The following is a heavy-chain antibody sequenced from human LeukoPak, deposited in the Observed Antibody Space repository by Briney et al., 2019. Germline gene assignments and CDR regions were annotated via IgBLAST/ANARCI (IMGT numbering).Heavy chain of an antibody. J-gene: IGHJ4*02. CDR2: IKQDGSEK. Sequence: GGSLRLSCAASGFSFSSYWMTWVRQAPGKGLEWVANIKQDGSEKYYVDSVKGRFTISRDNAKNSLYLQMNSLRAEDTAVYYCSRETNDFWRGRRIDYWGQGALVTVSS. D-gene: IGHD3-3*01. CDR3: SRETNDFWRGRRIDY. CDR1: GFSFSSYW. V-gene: IGHV3-7*01.